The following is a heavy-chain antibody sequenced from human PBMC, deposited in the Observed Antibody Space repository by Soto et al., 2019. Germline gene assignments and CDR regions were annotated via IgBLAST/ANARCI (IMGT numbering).Heavy chain of an antibody. CDR3: AMVLYYDFWSGYFSFDY. CDR1: GFTFSSYA. D-gene: IGHD3-3*01. J-gene: IGHJ4*02. CDR2: ISGSGGST. V-gene: IGHV3-23*01. Sequence: GGSLRLSCAASGFTFSSYAMSWVRQAPGKGLEWVSAISGSGGSTYYADSVKGRFTISRDNSKNTLYLQMNSLRAEDTAVYYCAMVLYYDFWSGYFSFDYWGQGTLVTVSS.